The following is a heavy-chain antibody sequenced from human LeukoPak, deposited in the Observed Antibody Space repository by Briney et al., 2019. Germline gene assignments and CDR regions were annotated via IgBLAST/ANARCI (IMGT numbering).Heavy chain of an antibody. CDR2: ISYDGSNK. V-gene: IGHV3-30-3*01. D-gene: IGHD4/OR15-4a*01. J-gene: IGHJ3*02. CDR3: AKVAQSLTAFDI. Sequence: GGSLRLSCAASGFTFSSYAMHWVRQAPGKGLEWVAVISYDGSNKYYADSVKGRFTISRDNSKNTLYLQMNSLRAEDTAVYYCAKVAQSLTAFDIWGQGTKVTVSS. CDR1: GFTFSSYA.